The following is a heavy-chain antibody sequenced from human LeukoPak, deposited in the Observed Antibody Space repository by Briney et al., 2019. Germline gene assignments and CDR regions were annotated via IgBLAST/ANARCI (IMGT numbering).Heavy chain of an antibody. CDR2: TYYRSKWYS. J-gene: IGHJ3*02. CDR3: ASKSPGIAAAGAFDI. Sequence: SQTLSLTCAISGDSVSSNSAAWNWIRQSPSRGLEWLGTTYYRSKWYSDYAGSVKSRITINPDTSKNQFSLQLNSVTPEDTAVYYCASKSPGIAAAGAFDIRGHGTMVTVSS. V-gene: IGHV6-1*01. D-gene: IGHD6-13*01. CDR1: GDSVSSNSAA.